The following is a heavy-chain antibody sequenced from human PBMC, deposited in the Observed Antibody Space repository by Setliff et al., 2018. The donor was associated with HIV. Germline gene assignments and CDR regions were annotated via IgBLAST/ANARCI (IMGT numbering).Heavy chain of an antibody. CDR2: ISYDGSNK. J-gene: IGHJ4*02. CDR1: GFTFSSNA. V-gene: IGHV3-30-3*01. D-gene: IGHD3-10*01. Sequence: GGSLRLSCAASGFTFSSNAMSWVRQAPGKGLEWVAVISYDGSNKYYADSVKGRFTISRDNFKNTVYLQMSSLRSEDTAVYYCAKDYKTITMVRGVKEGLDYWGQGTLVTVSS. CDR3: AKDYKTITMVRGVKEGLDY.